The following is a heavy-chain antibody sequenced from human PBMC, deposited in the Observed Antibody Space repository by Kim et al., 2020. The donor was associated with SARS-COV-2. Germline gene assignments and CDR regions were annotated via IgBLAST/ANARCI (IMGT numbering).Heavy chain of an antibody. J-gene: IGHJ4*02. Sequence: GESLKISCKASGYSFTSYWIAWVRQMPGKGLEWMGIIYPYDSDTRYSPSFQGQVTISAAKSISTAYLQWSSLKASDTAIYYCARLRSYINYADYWGQGTLVTVSS. D-gene: IGHD4-4*01. V-gene: IGHV5-51*01. CDR1: GYSFTSYW. CDR2: IYPYDSDT. CDR3: ARLRSYINYADY.